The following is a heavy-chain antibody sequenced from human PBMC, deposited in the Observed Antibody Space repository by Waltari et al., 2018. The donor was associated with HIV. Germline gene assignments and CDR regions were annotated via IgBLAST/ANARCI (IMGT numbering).Heavy chain of an antibody. Sequence: EVQLVQSGGGLVQPGGSLRLSCEASGFTFSTYWMGWVRQAPGKGLEWVANIKEDGSQKYYADSLKGRFTISRDDSKNSLYLQMNSLRVEDTAVYYCATTCTGDGCQAIFDYWGQGTLVTVSS. D-gene: IGHD2-8*02. J-gene: IGHJ4*02. CDR1: GFTFSTYW. V-gene: IGHV3-7*01. CDR2: IKEDGSQK. CDR3: ATTCTGDGCQAIFDY.